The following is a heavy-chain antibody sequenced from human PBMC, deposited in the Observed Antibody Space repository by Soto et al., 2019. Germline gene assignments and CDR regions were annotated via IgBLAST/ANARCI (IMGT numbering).Heavy chain of an antibody. Sequence: QVQLQQWGAGLLKPSETLSLTCAVYGGSFSGYYWSWIRQPPGKGLEWIGEINHSGSTNYNPSLNSRVTISVGTSKNQFSLKLSAVTAADTAVNYCARVPPVILTGYRSYWYFDLWGRGTLITVSS. CDR3: ARVPPVILTGYRSYWYFDL. V-gene: IGHV4-34*01. D-gene: IGHD3-9*01. CDR2: INHSGST. J-gene: IGHJ2*01. CDR1: GGSFSGYY.